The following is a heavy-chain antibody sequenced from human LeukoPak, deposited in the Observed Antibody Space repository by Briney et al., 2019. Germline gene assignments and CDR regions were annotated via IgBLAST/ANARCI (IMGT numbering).Heavy chain of an antibody. CDR2: INHSGST. CDR3: ARALRGSGYYYYYYMDV. CDR1: GHSFSGYY. Sequence: SETLSLTCAVYGHSFSGYYWRWLRQPPGKGLEWIGEINHSGSTNYNPSLKSRVTISVDASKNQFSLKLSSVTAADTAVYYCARALRGSGYYYYYYMDVWGKGTTVTVSS. V-gene: IGHV4-34*01. D-gene: IGHD3-10*01. J-gene: IGHJ6*03.